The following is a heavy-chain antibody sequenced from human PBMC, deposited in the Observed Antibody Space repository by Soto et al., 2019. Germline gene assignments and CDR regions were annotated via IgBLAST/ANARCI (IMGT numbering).Heavy chain of an antibody. D-gene: IGHD3-10*01. V-gene: IGHV1-46*01. J-gene: IGHJ4*02. CDR1: GYTFISYY. Sequence: ASVKVSCKASGYTFISYYMHWVRQAPGQGLEWMGIINPSGGSTSYAQKFQGRVTMTRDTSTSTVYMELSSLRSEDTAVYYCARDFYKGSGSYLFDYWGQGTLVTVSS. CDR2: INPSGGST. CDR3: ARDFYKGSGSYLFDY.